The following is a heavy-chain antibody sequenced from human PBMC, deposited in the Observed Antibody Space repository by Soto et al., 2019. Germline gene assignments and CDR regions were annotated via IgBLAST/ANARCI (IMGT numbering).Heavy chain of an antibody. CDR1: GGSISSGGYY. CDR2: IYYSGST. V-gene: IGHV4-31*03. D-gene: IGHD3-10*01. J-gene: IGHJ4*02. Sequence: QVQLQESGPGLVKPSQTLSLTCTVSGGSISSGGYYWSWIRQHPGKGLEWIGYIYYSGSTYYNPSLKSRVTISVDTSKNQFSLKLSSVTAADTAVYYCARGRVVRGINSRYYFAYWGQGTLVTVSS. CDR3: ARGRVVRGINSRYYFAY.